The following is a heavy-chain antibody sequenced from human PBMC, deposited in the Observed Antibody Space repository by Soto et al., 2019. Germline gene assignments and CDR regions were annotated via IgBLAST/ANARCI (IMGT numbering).Heavy chain of an antibody. CDR1: GFTFSSYS. D-gene: IGHD2-2*01. Sequence: EVQLVESGGGLVKPGGSLRLSCAASGFTFSSYSMNWVRQAPGKGLEWVSSISSSSSYIYYADSVKGRFTISRDNAKNSLYLQMNSPRAEDTAVYYCARSYCSSTSCSYDAFDIWGQGTMVTVSS. V-gene: IGHV3-21*01. CDR3: ARSYCSSTSCSYDAFDI. J-gene: IGHJ3*02. CDR2: ISSSSSYI.